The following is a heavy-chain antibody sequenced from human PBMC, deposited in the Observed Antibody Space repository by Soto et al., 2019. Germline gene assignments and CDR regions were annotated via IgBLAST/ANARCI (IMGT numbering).Heavy chain of an antibody. CDR1: GGSISSSSYY. V-gene: IGHV4-39*01. Sequence: QLQLQESGPGLVKPSETLSLTCTVSGGSISSSSYYWGWIRQPPGKGLEWIGSIYYSGSTYYNPSLKSRVTISVGTSKTQFSLKLSSVTAAATAVYYCARHTPAVSISDHWGQGTLVTVSS. CDR2: IYYSGST. J-gene: IGHJ4*02. CDR3: ARHTPAVSISDH. D-gene: IGHD2-15*01.